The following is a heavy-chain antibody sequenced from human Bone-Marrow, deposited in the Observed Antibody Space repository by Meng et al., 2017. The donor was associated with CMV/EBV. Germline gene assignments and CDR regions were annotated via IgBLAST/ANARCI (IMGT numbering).Heavy chain of an antibody. CDR2: IKGDGSEK. CDR3: ARHFNDFWSGVGFDY. CDR1: GITFSSSW. V-gene: IGHV3-7*01. J-gene: IGHJ4*02. Sequence: GGSLRLSCTASGITFSSSWMSWVRQAPGKGLEWVAKIKGDGSEKYYLDSVKGRFTISRDNAKNSLYLQMNSLRAEDTAVYYCARHFNDFWSGVGFDYWGQGTLVTVSS. D-gene: IGHD3-3*01.